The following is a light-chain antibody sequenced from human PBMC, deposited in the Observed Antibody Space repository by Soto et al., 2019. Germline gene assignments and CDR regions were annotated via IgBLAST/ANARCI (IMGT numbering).Light chain of an antibody. CDR3: QHYITYPYT. CDR2: KAS. J-gene: IGKJ5*01. CDR1: QSITDW. V-gene: IGKV1-5*03. Sequence: DIQMTQSPSTLSASVGDRVTITYRASQSITDWLAWYQQKPGKAPKLLIYKASSLERGVPSRFSGGGSGTEFTLTISSLQPDDFASYYCQHYITYPYTFGQGTRLEIK.